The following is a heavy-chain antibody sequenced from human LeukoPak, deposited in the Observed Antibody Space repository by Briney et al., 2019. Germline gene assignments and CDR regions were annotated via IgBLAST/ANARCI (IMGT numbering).Heavy chain of an antibody. CDR2: ISGSGGST. D-gene: IGHD6-13*01. CDR1: GFTFSSYW. CDR3: ANDPAMGAAAGYFDY. V-gene: IGHV3-23*01. Sequence: GGSLRLSCAASGFTFSSYWMSWVRQAPGKGLEWVSAISGSGGSTYYADSVKGRFTISRDNSKNTLYLQMNSLRAEDTAVYYCANDPAMGAAAGYFDYWGQGTLVTVSS. J-gene: IGHJ4*02.